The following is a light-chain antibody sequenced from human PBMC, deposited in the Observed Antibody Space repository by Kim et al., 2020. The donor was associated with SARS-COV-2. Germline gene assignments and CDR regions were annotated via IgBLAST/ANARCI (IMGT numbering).Light chain of an antibody. Sequence: SVKLTCTLRSGHSTYAIAWHQQQPEKGPRYLMKVDSDGSHNKGDGIPDRFSGSSSGAERYLTISSLQSEDEVDYYCQTWDTGIRVFGGGTQLTV. CDR1: SGHSTYA. J-gene: IGLJ3*02. V-gene: IGLV4-69*01. CDR2: VDSDGSH. CDR3: QTWDTGIRV.